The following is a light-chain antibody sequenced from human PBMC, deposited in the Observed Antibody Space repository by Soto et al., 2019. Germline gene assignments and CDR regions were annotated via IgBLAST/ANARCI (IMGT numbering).Light chain of an antibody. CDR1: SSDVGGYNY. J-gene: IGLJ3*02. Sequence: QSALTQPPSASGSPGQSVAISCTGTSSDVGGYNYVSWYQQHPGKAPKLMIYEVNKRPSGVPDRFSGSKSGNTASLTVSGLQAEDEADYFCCSYTASDLWVFGGGTKVTVL. CDR2: EVN. V-gene: IGLV2-8*01. CDR3: CSYTASDLWV.